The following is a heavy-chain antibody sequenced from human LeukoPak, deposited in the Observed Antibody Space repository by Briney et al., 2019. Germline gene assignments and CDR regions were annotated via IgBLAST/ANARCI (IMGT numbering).Heavy chain of an antibody. CDR3: TTDHNAMVRGVIMGY. V-gene: IGHV3-15*01. Sequence: GGSLRLSCAASGFTFSKAWMSWVRQAPGKGLEWVGRIKSKTDGGTTDYAAPVKGRFTISRDDSKNTLYLQMNSLKTEDTAVYYCTTDHNAMVRGVIMGYWGQGTLVTVSS. D-gene: IGHD3-10*01. CDR1: GFTFSKAW. CDR2: IKSKTDGGTT. J-gene: IGHJ4*02.